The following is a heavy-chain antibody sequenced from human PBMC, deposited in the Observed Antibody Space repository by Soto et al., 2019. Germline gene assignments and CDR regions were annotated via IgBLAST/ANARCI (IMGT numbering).Heavy chain of an antibody. Sequence: QLQLQESGPGLVKPSETLSLTCTVSGVSISRYSYYWGWIRQPPGKGLDWIGSVYYSGNTNYNPSLKGRVTIFVDKSKNHVSLRLSSVTAADTAVYYCARHSLYGGPFHPWGQGTLVTVSS. CDR1: GVSISRYSYY. CDR2: VYYSGNT. V-gene: IGHV4-39*01. J-gene: IGHJ5*02. CDR3: ARHSLYGGPFHP. D-gene: IGHD3-10*01.